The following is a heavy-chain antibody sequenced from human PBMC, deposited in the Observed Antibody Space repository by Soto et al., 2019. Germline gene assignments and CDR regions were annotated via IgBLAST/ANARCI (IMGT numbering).Heavy chain of an antibody. CDR2: IYSGGST. Sequence: PGGSLRLSCAASGFTVSSNYMSWVRQAPGKGLEWVSVIYSGGSTYYADSVKGRFTISRDNSKNTLYLQMNSLRAEDTAIYYCAKAISGYNAPLDHWGQGTRVTVSS. J-gene: IGHJ4*02. CDR1: GFTVSSNY. D-gene: IGHD5-12*01. CDR3: AKAISGYNAPLDH. V-gene: IGHV3-66*01.